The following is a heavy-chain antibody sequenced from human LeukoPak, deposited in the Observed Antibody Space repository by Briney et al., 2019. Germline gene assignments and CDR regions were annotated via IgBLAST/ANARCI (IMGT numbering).Heavy chain of an antibody. CDR1: GYTFTSYG. D-gene: IGHD3-22*01. V-gene: IGHV1-18*01. CDR3: PRGDRGGWYYDSSGYFNYFDY. J-gene: IGHJ4*02. Sequence: GASVKVSCKASGYTFTSYGISWVRQAPGQGLEWMGWISAYNGNTNYAQKLQGRVTMTTDTSTSTAYMELRSLRSDDTAVYYCPRGDRGGWYYDSSGYFNYFDYWGQGTLVTVSS. CDR2: ISAYNGNT.